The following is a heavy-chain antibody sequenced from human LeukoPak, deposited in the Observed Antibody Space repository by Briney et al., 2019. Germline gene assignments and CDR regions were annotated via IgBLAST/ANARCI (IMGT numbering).Heavy chain of an antibody. J-gene: IGHJ4*02. CDR2: ISWNSGSI. D-gene: IGHD3-10*01. CDR1: GFTFDDYA. V-gene: IGHV3-9*01. Sequence: GGSLRLSCAASGFTFDDYAMHWVRQAPGKGLEWFSGISWNSGSIGYADSVKGRFTISRDNAKNSLYLQMNSLRAEDTALYYCASVGSDYWGQGTLVTVSS. CDR3: ASVGSDY.